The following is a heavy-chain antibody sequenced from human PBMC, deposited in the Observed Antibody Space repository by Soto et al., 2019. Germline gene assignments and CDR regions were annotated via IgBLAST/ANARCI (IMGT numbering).Heavy chain of an antibody. D-gene: IGHD4-4*01. J-gene: IGHJ5*02. Sequence: QVRLVQSGAEVKKPGXSVXXXXXXXXXXXXXXAXXXXRQAPGQGLEWMGGIIPIFGTANYAQKFQGRVTITADESTSTAYMELSSMRSEDTAVYYCARLGWYDYSNYVGFDPWGQGTLVTVSS. CDR2: IIPIFGTA. CDR3: ARLGWYDYSNYVGFDP. V-gene: IGHV1-69*01. CDR1: XXXXXXXA.